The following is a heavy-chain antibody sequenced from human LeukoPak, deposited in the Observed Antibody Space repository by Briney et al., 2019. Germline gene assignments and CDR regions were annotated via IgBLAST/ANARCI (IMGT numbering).Heavy chain of an antibody. CDR3: ASTTVVTRNDAFDI. J-gene: IGHJ3*02. D-gene: IGHD4-23*01. Sequence: ASVKVSCKASVYTFTGYYMHWVRQAPGQGLEWMGWINPNSGGTHYAQKFHGRFTMTRDTSISTAYMELSRLRSDDTAVYYCASTTVVTRNDAFDIWGQGTMVTV. CDR2: INPNSGGT. V-gene: IGHV1-2*02. CDR1: VYTFTGYY.